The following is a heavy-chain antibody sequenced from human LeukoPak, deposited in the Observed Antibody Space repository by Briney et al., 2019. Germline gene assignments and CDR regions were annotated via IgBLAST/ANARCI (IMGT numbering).Heavy chain of an antibody. D-gene: IGHD3-10*01. Sequence: SETLSLTCTVSGYSISSGYYWGWIRQPPGKGPEWIGSIYHSGSTYYNPSLKSRVTISVDTSKNQFSLKLSSVTAADTAVYYCARADFSYYYGSGSYHYFDYWGQGTLVTVSS. J-gene: IGHJ4*02. V-gene: IGHV4-38-2*02. CDR2: IYHSGST. CDR3: ARADFSYYYGSGSYHYFDY. CDR1: GYSISSGYY.